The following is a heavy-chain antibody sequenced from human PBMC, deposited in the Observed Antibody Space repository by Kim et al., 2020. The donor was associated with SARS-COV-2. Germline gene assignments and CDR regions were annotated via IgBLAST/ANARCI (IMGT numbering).Heavy chain of an antibody. J-gene: IGHJ6*02. CDR3: ERAFGVYVRQLYGMDV. Sequence: SVKGRFTISRDNAKNSLYLQMNSLRAEDTAVYYCERAFGVYVRQLYGMDVWGQGTTVTVSS. V-gene: IGHV3-11*05. D-gene: IGHD4-17*01.